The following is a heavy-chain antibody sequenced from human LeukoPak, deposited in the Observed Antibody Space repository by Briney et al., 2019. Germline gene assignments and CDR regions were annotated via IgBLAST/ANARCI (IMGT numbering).Heavy chain of an antibody. D-gene: IGHD5-18*01. CDR2: ISGRGGST. Sequence: GGSLRLSCAASGFTFSSYAMSWVRQAPGKGLEGVSAISGRGGSTYYADSVKGRFTISRDNSKNTLYLQMNSLRAEDTAVYYCAKDKGQLMYYFDYWGQGTLVTVSS. J-gene: IGHJ4*02. CDR1: GFTFSSYA. CDR3: AKDKGQLMYYFDY. V-gene: IGHV3-23*01.